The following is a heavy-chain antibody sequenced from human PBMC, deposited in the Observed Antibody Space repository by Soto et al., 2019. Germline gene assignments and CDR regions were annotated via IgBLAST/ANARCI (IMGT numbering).Heavy chain of an antibody. V-gene: IGHV3-74*01. CDR3: AMNRRGGGCGMAV. CDR1: GFTFNNYW. D-gene: IGHD3-10*01. J-gene: IGHJ6*04. CDR2: INDDGGTT. Sequence: GGSLRLSCAASGFTFNNYWIHWVRQVPGKGLVWVSRINDDGGTTNYADSVKGRFTISRDNTKDTLYLQMNSLRTEDAALYYCAMNRRGGGCGMAVWGKATTVTVSS.